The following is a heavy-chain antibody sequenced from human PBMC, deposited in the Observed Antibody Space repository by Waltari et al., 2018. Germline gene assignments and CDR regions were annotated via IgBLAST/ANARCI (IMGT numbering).Heavy chain of an antibody. D-gene: IGHD3-22*01. CDR1: GYTLTELS. CDR2: FEPEEGET. V-gene: IGHV1-24*01. Sequence: QVQLVQSGAEVKKPGASVKVSCKVSGYTLTELSMHWVRQAPGKGLEWMGGFEPEEGETTEAQKHHGKVTMDTDKSTSTAYMELRSLRSDDTAVYYCARDRSYDSSGYYPYDAFDIWGQGTMVTVAS. CDR3: ARDRSYDSSGYYPYDAFDI. J-gene: IGHJ3*02.